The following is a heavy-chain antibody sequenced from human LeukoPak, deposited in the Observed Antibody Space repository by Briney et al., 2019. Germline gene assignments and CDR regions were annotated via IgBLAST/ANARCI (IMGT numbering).Heavy chain of an antibody. V-gene: IGHV4-59*12. CDR1: GGSISSYY. J-gene: IGHJ5*02. Sequence: PSETLSLTCTVSGGSISSYYWSWIRQPPGKGLEWIGYIYYSGSTNYNPSLKSRVTISVDTSKNQFSLKLSSVTAADTAVYYCARANRRRSRNFFDPWGQGTLVTVSS. CDR2: IYYSGST. CDR3: ARANRRRSRNFFDP. D-gene: IGHD2/OR15-2a*01.